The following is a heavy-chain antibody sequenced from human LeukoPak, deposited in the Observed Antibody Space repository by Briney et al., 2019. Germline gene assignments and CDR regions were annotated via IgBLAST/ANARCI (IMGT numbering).Heavy chain of an antibody. J-gene: IGHJ4*02. D-gene: IGHD4-17*01. CDR3: AHRRSGERYFHY. CDR2: IYWDDDK. Sequence: SGPTLVKPTQTLTLTCTFSGFSLSTSGVGVGWIRQPPGKALEWLPLIYWDDDKRYSPSLKSRLTITKDTSKNQVVLTMTNMDLVDTATYYCAHRRSGERYFHYWGQGTLVTVSS. CDR1: GFSLSTSGVG. V-gene: IGHV2-5*02.